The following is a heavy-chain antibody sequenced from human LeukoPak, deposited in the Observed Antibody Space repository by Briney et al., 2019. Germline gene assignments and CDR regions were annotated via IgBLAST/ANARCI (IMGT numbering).Heavy chain of an antibody. CDR3: AKDGLGGFGDYMDV. CDR1: GFIFSNYE. D-gene: IGHD3-10*01. CDR2: ISSSGSTI. V-gene: IGHV3-48*03. J-gene: IGHJ6*03. Sequence: GGSLRLSCVASGFIFSNYEMNWVRQAPGKGLEWVSYISSSGSTIYYADSVKGRFTISRDNSKNTLYLQMNSLRAEDTAIYYCAKDGLGGFGDYMDVWGKGTTVTISS.